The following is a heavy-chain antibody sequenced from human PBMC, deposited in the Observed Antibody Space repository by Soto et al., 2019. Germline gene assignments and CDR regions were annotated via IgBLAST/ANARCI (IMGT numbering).Heavy chain of an antibody. CDR2: IITIFGTA. V-gene: IGHV1-69*13. D-gene: IGHD4-17*01. J-gene: IGHJ6*02. Sequence: SVKVSCKASGGTFSSYAISWVRQAPGQGLEWMGGIITIFGTAKYAQQLQGRVTITADESTSTAYMELSSLRSEDTAVYYCARPDVTMVTSAYYCGMDVWGQGTTVTVSS. CDR3: ARPDVTMVTSAYYCGMDV. CDR1: GGTFSSYA.